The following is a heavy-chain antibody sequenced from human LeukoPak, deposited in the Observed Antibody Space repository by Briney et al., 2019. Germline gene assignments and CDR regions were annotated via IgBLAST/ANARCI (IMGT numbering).Heavy chain of an antibody. CDR1: GGSISSYY. J-gene: IGHJ4*02. V-gene: IGHV4-34*01. Sequence: SETLSLTCTVSGGSISSYYWSWIRQPPGKGLEWIGEINHSGSTNYNPSLKSRVTISVDTSKNQFSLKLSSVTAADTAVYYCARVMTPYRGAFDYWGQGTLVTVSS. CDR2: INHSGST. D-gene: IGHD2-21*01. CDR3: ARVMTPYRGAFDY.